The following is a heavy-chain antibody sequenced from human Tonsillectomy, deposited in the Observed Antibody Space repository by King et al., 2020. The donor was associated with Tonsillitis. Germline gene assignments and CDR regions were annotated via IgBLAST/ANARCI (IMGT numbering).Heavy chain of an antibody. CDR3: AKDDYCAYGRFDY. J-gene: IGHJ4*02. CDR2: ISYDGSNK. CDR1: GFTFSNYG. D-gene: IGHD4-17*01. V-gene: IGHV3-30*18. Sequence: VQLVESGGGVVQPGRSLRLSCAASGFTFSNYGIHWVRQAPGKGLEWVAVISYDGSNKYYADSVKGRFTISRDNSKKTLYLQMNSLRAEDTAVYYCAKDDYCAYGRFDYWGQGTLVTVSS.